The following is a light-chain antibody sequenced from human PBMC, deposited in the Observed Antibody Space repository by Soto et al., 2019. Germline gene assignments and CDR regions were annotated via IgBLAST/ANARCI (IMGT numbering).Light chain of an antibody. Sequence: EIVLTQSPGTLSLSAGERATLSCRASQSFRSSFLAWYQQKPGQAPRLLIYGASNRATGIPDRFSGSGSGTDFTLTISRLEPEDFAVYHCQQYDSPPFTFGQGTRLEIK. CDR3: QQYDSPPFT. J-gene: IGKJ5*01. CDR2: GAS. V-gene: IGKV3-20*01. CDR1: QSFRSSF.